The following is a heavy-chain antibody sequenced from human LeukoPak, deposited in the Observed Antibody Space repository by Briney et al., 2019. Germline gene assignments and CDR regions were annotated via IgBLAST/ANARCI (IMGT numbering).Heavy chain of an antibody. J-gene: IGHJ4*02. Sequence: AGGSLRLSCAASRFTFNTYWMHWVRQAPGKGLVWVSRIDSDGYSTAYADSVKGRFTIPRDNAKNTLYLQMNSLRAEDTAVYYCATSPVSYYDSSGYSWGQGTLVIVSS. CDR1: RFTFNTYW. D-gene: IGHD3-22*01. CDR2: IDSDGYST. CDR3: ATSPVSYYDSSGYS. V-gene: IGHV3-74*01.